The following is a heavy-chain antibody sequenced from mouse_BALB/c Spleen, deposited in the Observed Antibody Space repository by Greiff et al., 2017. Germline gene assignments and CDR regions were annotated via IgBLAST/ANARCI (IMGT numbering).Heavy chain of an antibody. V-gene: IGHV1-39*01. CDR3: ARSSTYYDYDDPSMDY. CDR2: INPYYGST. Sequence: VQLQQTGPELVKPGASVKISCKASGYSFTDYIMLWVKQSHGKSLEWIGNINPYYGSTSYNLKFKGKATLTVDKSSSTAYMQLNSLTSEDSAVYYCARSSTYYDYDDPSMDYWGQGTSVTVSS. CDR1: GYSFTDYI. J-gene: IGHJ4*01. D-gene: IGHD2-4*01.